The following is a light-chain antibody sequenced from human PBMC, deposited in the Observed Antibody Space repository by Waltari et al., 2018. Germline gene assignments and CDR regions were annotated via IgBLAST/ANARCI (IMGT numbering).Light chain of an antibody. J-gene: IGLJ2*01. CDR3: QVWDSSSDHVV. CDR1: QRGSKS. CDR2: DDS. Sequence: SYVLTQPPSVSVAPGKTARITCGGKQRGSKSVHWYQQKPGQAPVLVVYDDSDRPSGIPERFSGSNSGNTATLTISRVEAGDEADYYCQVWDSSSDHVVFGGGTKLTVL. V-gene: IGLV3-21*03.